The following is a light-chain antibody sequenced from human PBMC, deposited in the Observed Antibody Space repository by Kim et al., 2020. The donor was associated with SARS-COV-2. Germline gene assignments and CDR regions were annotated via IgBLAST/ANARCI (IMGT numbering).Light chain of an antibody. CDR3: QSYDSSLSGLVV. J-gene: IGLJ2*01. CDR2: GNS. Sequence: QSVLTQPPSVSGAPGQRVTISCTGSSSNIGAGYDVHWYQQLPGTAPKLLIYGNSNRPSGVPDRFSATKSGTSASLAITGLQAEDEADYYCQSYDSSLSGLVVFGGGTQLTVL. CDR1: SSNIGAGYD. V-gene: IGLV1-40*01.